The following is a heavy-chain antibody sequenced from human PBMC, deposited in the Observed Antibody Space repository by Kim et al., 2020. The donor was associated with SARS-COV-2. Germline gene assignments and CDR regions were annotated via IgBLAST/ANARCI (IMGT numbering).Heavy chain of an antibody. J-gene: IGHJ4*02. V-gene: IGHV4-59*08. CDR1: GVSTRRYY. CDR3: ARHDDYPAPFDN. Sequence: SETLSLTCNVSGVSTRRYYCSWIRQPPGKALEWIGSSYYSGGTNYLPSLNSRDTISVVTSPNQFSLKLSHVTAADTSLYFCARHDDYPAPFDNWGPGILV. CDR2: SYYSGGT. D-gene: IGHD3-16*01.